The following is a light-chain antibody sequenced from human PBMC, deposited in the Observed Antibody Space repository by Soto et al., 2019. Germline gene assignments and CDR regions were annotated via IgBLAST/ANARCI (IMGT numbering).Light chain of an antibody. V-gene: IGKV3-15*01. Sequence: EIVMTQSPATLSVSPGERATLSCWASQNIKNNLAWYQQKRGQGPRLLIFGTSTRATGIPARFSGSGSGTLFTLTITSLQSEDFAVYYCQQYNNWPLITFGQGTRLEI. CDR2: GTS. CDR3: QQYNNWPLIT. J-gene: IGKJ5*01. CDR1: QNIKNN.